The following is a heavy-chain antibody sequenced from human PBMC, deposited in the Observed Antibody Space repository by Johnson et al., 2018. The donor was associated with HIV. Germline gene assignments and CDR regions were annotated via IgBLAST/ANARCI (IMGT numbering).Heavy chain of an antibody. V-gene: IGHV3-66*01. CDR3: ARDGESQQLPLGDAFDV. J-gene: IGHJ3*01. CDR2: LYSGGNT. D-gene: IGHD6-13*01. Sequence: MQLVESGGGVVQPGRSLRLSCGASGFSVSNNYMNWVRQAPGKGLEWVSVLYSGGNTYYADSVRGRFTISRDNSKNTLYLQMSSLKVEDTAMYYCARDGESQQLPLGDAFDVWGQGTMVIVSS. CDR1: GFSVSNNY.